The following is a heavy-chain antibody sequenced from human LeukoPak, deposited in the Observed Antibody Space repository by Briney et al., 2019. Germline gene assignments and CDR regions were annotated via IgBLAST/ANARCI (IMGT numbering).Heavy chain of an antibody. CDR2: INHSGST. CDR1: GGSLSGYY. Sequence: SETLSLTCAVYGGSLSGYYWSWIRQPPGKGLEWIGEINHSGSTNYNPSLKSRVTISVDTSKNQFSLRLNSVTAADTAVYYCARSRAFNSGAFDPWGQGSLVTVSS. J-gene: IGHJ5*02. V-gene: IGHV4-34*01. CDR3: ARSRAFNSGAFDP. D-gene: IGHD1-26*01.